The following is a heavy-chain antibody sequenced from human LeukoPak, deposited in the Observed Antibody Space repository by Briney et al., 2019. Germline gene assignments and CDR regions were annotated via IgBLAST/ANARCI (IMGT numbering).Heavy chain of an antibody. CDR2: ISGSGGST. V-gene: IGHV3-23*01. Sequence: GGPLRLSCAASKFTFSSFSMSWVRQAPGKGLEWVSAISGSGGSTYYADSVKGRFTISRDNSKNTLFLQMNSLRAEDTAVYYCAKDAYESSGYSHFDYWGQGTLVTVSS. J-gene: IGHJ4*02. D-gene: IGHD3-22*01. CDR1: KFTFSSFS. CDR3: AKDAYESSGYSHFDY.